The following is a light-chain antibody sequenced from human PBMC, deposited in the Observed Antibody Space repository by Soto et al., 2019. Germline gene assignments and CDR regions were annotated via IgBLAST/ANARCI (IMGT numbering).Light chain of an antibody. Sequence: DIQMTQSPSTLSASVGDRVTITCRASQSISSWLAWYQQKPGKAPKRLIYKASTLESGIPSRFSGGGSGTEFTFTISSLQPDDFATYYCQQYDIFSLTFGGGTKVEVK. V-gene: IGKV1-5*03. CDR1: QSISSW. J-gene: IGKJ4*01. CDR3: QQYDIFSLT. CDR2: KAS.